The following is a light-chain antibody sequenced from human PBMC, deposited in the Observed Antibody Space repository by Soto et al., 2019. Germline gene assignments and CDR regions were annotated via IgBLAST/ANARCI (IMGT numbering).Light chain of an antibody. V-gene: IGKV1-5*03. J-gene: IGKJ1*01. CDR3: QQYNSYQGT. CDR2: KAS. CDR1: QSISAW. Sequence: DIQMTQSPSTLSASVGDSVSINCRASQSISAWLAWYQQKPGKAPRLLIYKASTLEIGVPSRFSGSGSGTEFTLTISSLQPDDFATYYCQQYNSYQGTFGQGTKVDIK.